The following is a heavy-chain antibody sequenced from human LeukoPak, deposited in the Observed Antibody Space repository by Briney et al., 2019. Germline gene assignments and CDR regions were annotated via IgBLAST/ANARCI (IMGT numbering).Heavy chain of an antibody. Sequence: GGSLRLSCAASGFTFSSYSMNWVRQAPGKGLEWVSYISSSSSTIYYADSVKGRFTISRDNAKNSLYLQMNSLRAEDTAVYYCARTYLGYCSSTSCSNDYWGQGTLVTVSS. D-gene: IGHD2-2*01. V-gene: IGHV3-48*01. CDR1: GFTFSSYS. J-gene: IGHJ4*02. CDR2: ISSSSSTI. CDR3: ARTYLGYCSSTSCSNDY.